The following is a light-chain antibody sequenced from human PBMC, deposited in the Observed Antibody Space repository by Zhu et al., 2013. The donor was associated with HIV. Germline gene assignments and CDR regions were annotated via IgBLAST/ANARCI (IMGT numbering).Light chain of an antibody. Sequence: DTQMTQSPSTLSASVGDRVTMTCRASQSVSTWVAWYQHKPGKAPKLLIYKASILENGVPSRFNGSGSGTEFTLTITSLQPDDFATYFCQQYNSHRTFGQGTTV. V-gene: IGKV1-5*03. CDR2: KAS. CDR3: QQYNSHRT. J-gene: IGKJ1*01. CDR1: QSVSTW.